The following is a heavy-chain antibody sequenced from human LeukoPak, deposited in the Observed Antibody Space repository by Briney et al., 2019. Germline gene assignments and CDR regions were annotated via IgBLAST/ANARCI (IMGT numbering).Heavy chain of an antibody. CDR2: IYHSGST. J-gene: IGHJ4*02. D-gene: IGHD4-17*01. CDR3: SATVTTGGYYYDY. CDR1: GGSISSSNW. V-gene: IGHV4-4*02. Sequence: PSGTLSLTCAVSGGSISSSNWSSWVRQPPGKGLEWIGEIYHSGSTNYNPSLKSRVTISVDKSKNQFSLKLSSVTAADTAVYYCSATVTTGGYYYDYWGQGTLVTVSS.